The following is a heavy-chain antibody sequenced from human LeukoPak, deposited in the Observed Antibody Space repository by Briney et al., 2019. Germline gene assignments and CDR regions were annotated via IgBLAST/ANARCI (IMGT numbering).Heavy chain of an antibody. CDR2: ISSSTTTI. V-gene: IGHV3-48*04. CDR1: RFIFSSYS. J-gene: IGHJ6*04. CDR3: ARAGRLWFGESQRLDV. D-gene: IGHD3-10*01. Sequence: GGSLRLSCAASRFIFSSYSMNWVRQAPGKGLECVSYISSSTTTIYYADSVKGRFTISRDNAKNSLYLQMNSLRAEDTAVYYCARAGRLWFGESQRLDVWGKGTTVTISS.